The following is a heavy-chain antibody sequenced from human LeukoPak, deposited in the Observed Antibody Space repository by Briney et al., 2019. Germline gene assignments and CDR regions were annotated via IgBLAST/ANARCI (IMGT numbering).Heavy chain of an antibody. J-gene: IGHJ4*02. CDR1: GDSFTTYY. V-gene: IGHV4-59*12. Sequence: SETLSLTCTVSGDSFTTYYWSWIRQPPGKGLEWIGYIYSSGSTNYNPSLKSRVTISVDTSKNQFSLKLSSVTAADTAVYYCARGQRGDYDYWGQGALVTVSS. CDR2: IYSSGST. CDR3: ARGQRGDYDY. D-gene: IGHD4-17*01.